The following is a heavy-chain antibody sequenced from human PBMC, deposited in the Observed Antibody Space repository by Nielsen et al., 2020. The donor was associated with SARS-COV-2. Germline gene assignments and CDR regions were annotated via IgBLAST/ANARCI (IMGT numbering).Heavy chain of an antibody. D-gene: IGHD5-24*01. V-gene: IGHV4-34*01. CDR2: INHSGST. Sequence: SETLSLTCAVYGGSFSGYYWSWIRQPPGKGLEWIGEINHSGSTNYNPSLKSRVTISVDTSKNQFSLKLSSVTAADTAVYYCARGKRYAYYYYYGMDVWGQGTTVTVSS. CDR1: GGSFSGYY. CDR3: ARGKRYAYYYYYGMDV. J-gene: IGHJ6*02.